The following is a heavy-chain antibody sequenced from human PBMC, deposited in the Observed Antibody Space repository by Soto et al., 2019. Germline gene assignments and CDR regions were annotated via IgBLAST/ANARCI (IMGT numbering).Heavy chain of an antibody. CDR2: IYYSGST. CDR3: ARVGGYDSSGYYYVGESGFDY. D-gene: IGHD3-22*01. Sequence: SETLSLTCTVSGGSISSYYWSWIRQPPGKGLEWIGYIYYSGSTNYNPSLKSRVTISVDTSKNQFSLKLSSVTAADTAVYYCARVGGYDSSGYYYVGESGFDYWGQGTLVTV. V-gene: IGHV4-59*01. J-gene: IGHJ4*02. CDR1: GGSISSYY.